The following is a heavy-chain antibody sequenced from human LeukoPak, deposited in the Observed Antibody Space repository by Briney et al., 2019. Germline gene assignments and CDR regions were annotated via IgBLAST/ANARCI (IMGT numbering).Heavy chain of an antibody. D-gene: IGHD2-2*01. CDR2: IYYSGST. V-gene: IGHV4-59*01. J-gene: IGHJ6*02. Sequence: TASETLFLTCTVSGGSISGYYWSWIRQPPGKGLEWIGYIYYSGSTSYNPSLKSRVTISVDTSKNQFSLKLSSVTAADTAVYYCARVVDCSSTSCYSGYYYYGMDVWGQGTTVTVSS. CDR1: GGSISGYY. CDR3: ARVVDCSSTSCYSGYYYYGMDV.